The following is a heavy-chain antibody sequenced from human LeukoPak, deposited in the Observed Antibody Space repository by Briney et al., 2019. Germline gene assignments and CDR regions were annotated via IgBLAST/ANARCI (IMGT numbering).Heavy chain of an antibody. D-gene: IGHD3-22*01. J-gene: IGHJ4*02. Sequence: GGSLRLSCAASGFTFSSYSMNWVRQAPGKGLEWVSSISSSGTYIYYADSLKGRFTISRDNAKNSLYLQMNSLRAEDTAVYFCARDGASYDSSGYYYGDWGQGTLVTVSS. CDR3: ARDGASYDSSGYYYGD. V-gene: IGHV3-21*01. CDR1: GFTFSSYS. CDR2: ISSSGTYI.